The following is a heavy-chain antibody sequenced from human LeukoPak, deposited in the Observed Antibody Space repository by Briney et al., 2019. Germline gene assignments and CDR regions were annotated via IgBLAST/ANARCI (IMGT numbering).Heavy chain of an antibody. J-gene: IGHJ3*02. CDR2: ISSSSSYI. CDR1: GFTFSSYS. CDR3: VTWAMVTTWDHDAFDI. V-gene: IGHV3-21*01. Sequence: GGSLRLSCAASGFTFSSYSMNWVRQAPGKGQEWVSSISSSSSYIYYADSVKGRFTISRDNAKNSLYLQMNSLRAGDTAVYYCVTWAMVTTWDHDAFDIWGQGTMVTVSS. D-gene: IGHD4-11*01.